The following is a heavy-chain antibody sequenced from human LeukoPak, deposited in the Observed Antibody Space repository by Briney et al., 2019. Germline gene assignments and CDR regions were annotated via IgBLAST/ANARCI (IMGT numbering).Heavy chain of an antibody. Sequence: GGSLRLSCAASGFTVSGAYIHWVRQAPGKGLEWVSVIYNGGGTAYADSVKGRFTISRDISKNTVYLQMNSLRGEDTAVYYCARTPPGNSYFDYWGQGTLVTVSS. D-gene: IGHD2-8*01. CDR1: GFTVSGAY. CDR2: IYNGGGT. CDR3: ARTPPGNSYFDY. V-gene: IGHV3-53*01. J-gene: IGHJ4*02.